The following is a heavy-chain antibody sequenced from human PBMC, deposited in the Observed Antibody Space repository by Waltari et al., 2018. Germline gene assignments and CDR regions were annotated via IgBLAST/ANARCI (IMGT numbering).Heavy chain of an antibody. V-gene: IGHV1-69*15. CDR2: IIPLLSTA. CDR3: ARGIAGRPVWFDP. D-gene: IGHD6-6*01. J-gene: IGHJ5*02. Sequence: QVQLVQSGAEVKKPGSWVKVSCKASGGTFSSYAISWVRQVPGQGREGMGRIIPLLSTANYAQKFQGRVTITADEATSTAYMELSSLRSENTAVYYCARGIAGRPVWFDPWGQGTLVTVSS. CDR1: GGTFSSYA.